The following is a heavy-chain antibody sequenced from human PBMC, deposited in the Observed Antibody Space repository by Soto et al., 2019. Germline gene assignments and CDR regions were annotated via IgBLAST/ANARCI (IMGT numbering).Heavy chain of an antibody. V-gene: IGHV4-34*01. CDR1: GGSFSGYY. CDR2: INHSGST. D-gene: IGHD3-9*01. Sequence: QVQLQQWGAGLLKPSETLTLSYAVYGGSFSGYYWSWIRQPPGKGLEWIGEINHSGSTNYNPSLKSRVTISVDTSKNQFSLKLSSVTAADTAVYYSARGWRYLDWLGPRKNWFDPWGQGTLVTVSS. J-gene: IGHJ5*02. CDR3: ARGWRYLDWLGPRKNWFDP.